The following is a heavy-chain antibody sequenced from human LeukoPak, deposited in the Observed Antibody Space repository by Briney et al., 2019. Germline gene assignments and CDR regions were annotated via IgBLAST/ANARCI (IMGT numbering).Heavy chain of an antibody. CDR1: GFSLSTRGGD. V-gene: IGHV2-5*02. D-gene: IGHD3-22*01. J-gene: IGHJ4*02. CDR3: AHRPYYYDSGGYYSPFDY. CDR2: IYWDDDK. Sequence: SGPTLVNPTQTLTLTCTFSGFSLSTRGGDVGWIRQPSGKALEWLALIYWDDDKRYSPSMKSRLTVTKDTSKNQVVLTMTNMDPVDTATYYCAHRPYYYDSGGYYSPFDYWGQGTLVTVSS.